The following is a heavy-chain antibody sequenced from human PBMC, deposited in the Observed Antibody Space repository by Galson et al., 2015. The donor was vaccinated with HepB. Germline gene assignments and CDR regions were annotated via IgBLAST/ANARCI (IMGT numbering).Heavy chain of an antibody. CDR3: TTDLPIRITIFGVVIDAFDI. CDR2: IKSNTDGGTT. J-gene: IGHJ3*02. D-gene: IGHD3-3*01. CDR1: GFTFSNAW. V-gene: IGHV3-15*01. Sequence: SLRLSCAASGFTFSNAWMSWVRQAPGKGLEWVGRIKSNTDGGTTDYAAPVKGRFTISRDDSKNTLYLQMNSLKTEDTAVYYCTTDLPIRITIFGVVIDAFDIWGQGTMVTVSS.